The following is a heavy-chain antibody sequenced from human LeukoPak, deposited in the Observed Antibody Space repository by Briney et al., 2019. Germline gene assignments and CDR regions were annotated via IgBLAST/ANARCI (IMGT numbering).Heavy chain of an antibody. J-gene: IGHJ4*02. Sequence: GGSLGLSCAASGFTFSSYSMNWVRQAPGKGLEWVSSISSSSSYIYYADSVKGRFTISRDNAKNSLYLQMSSLRAEDTAVYYCARDGSSYDILTGYYLYFFDYWGQGSLVTVSS. V-gene: IGHV3-21*01. CDR2: ISSSSSYI. CDR1: GFTFSSYS. CDR3: ARDGSSYDILTGYYLYFFDY. D-gene: IGHD3-9*01.